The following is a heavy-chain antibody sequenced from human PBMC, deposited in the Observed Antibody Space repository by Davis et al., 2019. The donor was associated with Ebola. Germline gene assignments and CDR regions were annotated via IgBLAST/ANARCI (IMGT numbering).Heavy chain of an antibody. CDR2: ISSGSYYI. D-gene: IGHD2-8*02. CDR1: GFTFSHYD. Sequence: GESLKISCAASGFTFSHYDMNWVRQAPGKGLEWVSSISSGSYYIYYADSLKGRFTISRDNSKNTLYVQMNSVRTEDTAVYYCARDLHPTGAYYFDYWGQGTLVTVSS. J-gene: IGHJ4*02. CDR3: ARDLHPTGAYYFDY. V-gene: IGHV3-21*01.